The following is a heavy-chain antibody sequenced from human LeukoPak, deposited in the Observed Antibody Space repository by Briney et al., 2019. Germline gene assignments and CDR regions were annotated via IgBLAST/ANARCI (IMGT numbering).Heavy chain of an antibody. V-gene: IGHV4-59*08. CDR2: IYYNRRT. J-gene: IGHJ1*01. D-gene: IGHD6-19*01. Sequence: SETLSLTCTVSGGSISGYYWNWIRQPPGKGLEWIGHIYYNRRTNDNPSLKSRVTISVDASKNQFSLKLNSVTAADTAVYYCARTYSSGPKYFQHWGQGTLVTVSS. CDR3: ARTYSSGPKYFQH. CDR1: GGSISGYY.